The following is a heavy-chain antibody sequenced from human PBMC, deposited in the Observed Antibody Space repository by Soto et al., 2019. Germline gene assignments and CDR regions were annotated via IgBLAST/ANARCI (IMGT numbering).Heavy chain of an antibody. J-gene: IGHJ3*02. D-gene: IGHD3-9*01. CDR1: GFTFSSYG. CDR3: ARDKIYDILTGPGAFDI. V-gene: IGHV3-33*01. CDR2: IWYDGSNK. Sequence: GGSLRLSCAASGFTFSSYGMHWVRQAPGKGLEWVAVIWYDGSNKYYADSVKGRFTISRDNSKNTLYLQMNSLRAEDTAVYYCARDKIYDILTGPGAFDIWGQGTMVTVSS.